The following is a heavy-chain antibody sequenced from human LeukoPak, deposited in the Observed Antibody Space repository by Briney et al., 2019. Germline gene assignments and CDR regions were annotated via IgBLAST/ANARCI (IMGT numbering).Heavy chain of an antibody. CDR2: FDPEDGET. V-gene: IGHV1-24*01. CDR3: AGTPTRHSSSWYGYYYYYMDV. D-gene: IGHD6-13*01. Sequence: ASVKVSCKASGYTFTGYYMHWVRQAPGKGLEWMGGFDPEDGETIYAQKFQGRVTMTEDTSTDTAYMELSSLRSEDTAVYYCAGTPTRHSSSWYGYYYYYMDVWGKGTTVTVSS. J-gene: IGHJ6*03. CDR1: GYTFTGYY.